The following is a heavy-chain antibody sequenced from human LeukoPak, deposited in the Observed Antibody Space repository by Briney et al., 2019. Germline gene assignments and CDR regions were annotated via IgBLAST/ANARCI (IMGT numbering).Heavy chain of an antibody. J-gene: IGHJ5*02. V-gene: IGHV4-39*07. CDR3: ARDIITMVRGVQFEP. CDR2: IYYSGST. CDR1: GVSISSSTSY. Sequence: SETLSLTCTVSGVSISSSTSYWGWIRQPPGKGLEWIGSIYYSGSTYYNPSLKSRVTISVDTSKNQFSLKLSSVTAADTAVYYCARDIITMVRGVQFEPWGQGTLVTVSS. D-gene: IGHD3-10*01.